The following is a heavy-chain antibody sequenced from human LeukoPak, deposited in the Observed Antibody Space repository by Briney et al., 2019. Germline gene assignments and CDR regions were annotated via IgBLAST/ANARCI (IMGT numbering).Heavy chain of an antibody. D-gene: IGHD5-18*01. Sequence: GSLRLSCAASGFTFSSYSMNWVRQPPGKGLEWIGSIYYSGSTYYNPSLKSRVTISVDTSKNQFSLRLNSVTAADTAVYYCARTSGYSYGNYYYYYHMDVWGKGTTVTVSS. J-gene: IGHJ6*03. CDR1: GFTFSSYSMN. CDR3: ARTSGYSYGNYYYYYHMDV. V-gene: IGHV4-39*01. CDR2: IYYSGST.